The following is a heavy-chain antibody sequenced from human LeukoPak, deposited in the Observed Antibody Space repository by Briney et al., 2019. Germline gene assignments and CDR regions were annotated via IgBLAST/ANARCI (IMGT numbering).Heavy chain of an antibody. CDR1: GFSFSSYA. J-gene: IGHJ4*02. D-gene: IGHD3-10*01. CDR2: IRGDWHDT. Sequence: GGSLRLSCVASGFSFSSYAMSWVRQTPARGLEWVSRIRGDWHDTTYADSVKGRFTISRDNAQNTLYLQMNSLRVEDTAVYYCASDRVLGSGSLDNWGQGTLVTVSS. CDR3: ASDRVLGSGSLDN. V-gene: IGHV3-74*01.